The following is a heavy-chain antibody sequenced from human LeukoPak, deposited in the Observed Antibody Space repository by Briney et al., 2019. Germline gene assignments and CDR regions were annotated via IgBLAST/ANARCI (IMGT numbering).Heavy chain of an antibody. CDR3: ARVNWNYFDY. CDR1: GGSISSHY. D-gene: IGHD1-20*01. J-gene: IGHJ4*02. Sequence: SETLSLTCTVSGGSISSHYWSWIRQPPGKGLEWIGYIYYSGSTNYNPSLKSRVTISVATSKNQFSLKLSSVTAADTAVYYCARVNWNYFDYWGQGTLVTVSS. CDR2: IYYSGST. V-gene: IGHV4-59*11.